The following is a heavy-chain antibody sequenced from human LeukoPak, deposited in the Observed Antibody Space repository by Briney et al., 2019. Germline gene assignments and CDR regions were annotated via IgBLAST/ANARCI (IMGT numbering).Heavy chain of an antibody. V-gene: IGHV3-23*01. J-gene: IGHJ4*02. D-gene: IGHD3-3*01. CDR3: ARGITSGPRRYDVRNFDY. Sequence: GGSLRLSCAASGFTFSSYAMSWVRQAPGKGLEWVSAISGSGGSTYYADSVKGRFTISRDNSKNTLYLQMGSLRAEDTAVYYCARGITSGPRRYDVRNFDYWGQGTPVTVSS. CDR1: GFTFSSYA. CDR2: ISGSGGST.